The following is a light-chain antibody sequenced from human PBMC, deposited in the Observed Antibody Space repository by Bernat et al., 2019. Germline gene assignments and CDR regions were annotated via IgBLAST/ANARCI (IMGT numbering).Light chain of an antibody. CDR1: RSVSTD. CDR3: HQSYTTLGT. Sequence: IQMTQSPSSLSASVGDRVTITCRASRSVSTDLNWYQHKPGKAPKLLIYGAASVQSGVPSRFSGSGSVTDFTLTISSLQPEDFATYFCHQSYTTLGTFGQGTKVEI. CDR2: GAA. V-gene: IGKV1-39*01. J-gene: IGKJ1*01.